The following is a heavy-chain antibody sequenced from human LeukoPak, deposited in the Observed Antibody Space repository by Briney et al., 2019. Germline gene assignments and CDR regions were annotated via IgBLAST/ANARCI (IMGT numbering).Heavy chain of an antibody. V-gene: IGHV4-34*01. CDR3: ARGYYYGSGSYLGY. Sequence: SETLSLTCAVYGGSFSGYYWSWIRQPPGKGLERIGEINHSGSTNYNPSLKSRVTISVDTSKNQFSLKLSSVTAADTAVYCCARGYYYGSGSYLGYWGQGTLVTVSS. CDR1: GGSFSGYY. CDR2: INHSGST. D-gene: IGHD3-10*01. J-gene: IGHJ4*02.